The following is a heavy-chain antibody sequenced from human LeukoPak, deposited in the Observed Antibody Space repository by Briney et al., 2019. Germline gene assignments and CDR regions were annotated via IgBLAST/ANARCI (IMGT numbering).Heavy chain of an antibody. V-gene: IGHV4-59*11. CDR1: GGSIRTHY. Sequence: PSETLSLTCTVSGGSIRTHYWSWMRQPPGKGLEWMGHIYYSGTTHGNPSLKSRVTLSLDRSNNQFSLNLTSVTAEDTAVYYCARGAAVYYDAFDIWGRGTMVTVSS. D-gene: IGHD1-26*01. CDR3: ARGAAVYYDAFDI. J-gene: IGHJ3*02. CDR2: IYYSGTT.